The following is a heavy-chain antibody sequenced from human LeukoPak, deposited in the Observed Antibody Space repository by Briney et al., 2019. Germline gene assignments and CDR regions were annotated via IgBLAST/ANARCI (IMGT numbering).Heavy chain of an antibody. CDR2: IIPIFGTA. D-gene: IGHD1-26*01. V-gene: IGHV1-69*13. CDR3: ARGPGIQPSYGLRFLDY. CDR1: GYTFTSYY. Sequence: ASVKVSCKASGYTFTSYYMHWVRQAPGQGLEWMGGIIPIFGTANYAQKFQGRVTITADESTSTAYMELSSLRSEDTAVYYCARGPGIQPSYGLRFLDYWGQGTLVTVSS. J-gene: IGHJ4*02.